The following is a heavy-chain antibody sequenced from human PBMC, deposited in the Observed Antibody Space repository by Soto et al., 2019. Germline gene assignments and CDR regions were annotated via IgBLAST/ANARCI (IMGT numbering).Heavy chain of an antibody. J-gene: IGHJ6*02. Sequence: GASVKVSCKASGGTFSSYAISWVRQAPGQGLEWMGGIIPIFGTANYAQKFQGRVTITADESTSTAYMELSSLRSEDTAVYYCARLYDFWSGATDYYYYGMDVWGQGTTVTVSS. D-gene: IGHD3-3*01. CDR3: ARLYDFWSGATDYYYYGMDV. CDR1: GGTFSSYA. CDR2: IIPIFGTA. V-gene: IGHV1-69*13.